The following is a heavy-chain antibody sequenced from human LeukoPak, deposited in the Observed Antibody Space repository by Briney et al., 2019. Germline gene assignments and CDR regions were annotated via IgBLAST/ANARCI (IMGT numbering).Heavy chain of an antibody. D-gene: IGHD5-24*01. J-gene: IGHJ4*02. Sequence: PGRSLRLSCAASGFTFSSYAMHWVRRAPGKGLEWVSTISISGTSTYYANSVKGRFTISRDNSKNTLHLQMNSLRAEDTAVYYCAKTGIEMSTPFFDYWGQGTLVTVSS. CDR3: AKTGIEMSTPFFDY. CDR2: ISISGTST. V-gene: IGHV3-23*01. CDR1: GFTFSSYA.